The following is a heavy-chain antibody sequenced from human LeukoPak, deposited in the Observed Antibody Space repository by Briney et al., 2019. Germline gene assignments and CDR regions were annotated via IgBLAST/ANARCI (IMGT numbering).Heavy chain of an antibody. CDR3: AVTTAAGGAFDI. J-gene: IGHJ3*02. Sequence: SVKVSCKASGGTFSSYAISWVRQAPGQGLEWMGRIIPIFGTANYAQKFQGRVTITTDESTSTAYMELSSLRSEATAVYYCAVTTAAGGAFDIWGQGTMVTVSS. CDR1: GGTFSSYA. D-gene: IGHD6-13*01. V-gene: IGHV1-69*05. CDR2: IIPIFGTA.